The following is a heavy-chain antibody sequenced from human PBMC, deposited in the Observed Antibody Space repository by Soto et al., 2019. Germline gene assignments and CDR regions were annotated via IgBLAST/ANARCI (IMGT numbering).Heavy chain of an antibody. V-gene: IGHV2-5*02. J-gene: IGHJ5*02. CDR1: GFSLSTSGVG. Sequence: QITLKESGPTLVKPTQTLTLTCTFSGFSLSTSGVGAGWIRQPPGKALEWLALIYWDDDKRYSPSLKSRLTITKDTSKNQVVLTMTNMDPVDTATYYCAHSLSSGWYRGWFDPWGQGTLVTVSS. CDR2: IYWDDDK. CDR3: AHSLSSGWYRGWFDP. D-gene: IGHD6-19*01.